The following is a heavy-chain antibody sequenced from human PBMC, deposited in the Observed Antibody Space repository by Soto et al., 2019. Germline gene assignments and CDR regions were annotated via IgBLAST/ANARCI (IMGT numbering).Heavy chain of an antibody. Sequence: SETLSLTCTVSGGSISSYYWSWIRQPPGKGLGWIGYIYYSGSTNYNPSLKSRVTISVDTSKNQFSLKLSSVTAADTAVYYCARQVVSSSSWFDPWGQGTLVTVSS. CDR2: IYYSGST. CDR3: ARQVVSSSSWFDP. D-gene: IGHD6-6*01. CDR1: GGSISSYY. J-gene: IGHJ5*02. V-gene: IGHV4-59*08.